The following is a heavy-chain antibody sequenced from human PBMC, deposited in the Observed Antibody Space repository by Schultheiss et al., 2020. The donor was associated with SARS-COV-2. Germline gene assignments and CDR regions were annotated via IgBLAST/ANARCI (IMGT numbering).Heavy chain of an antibody. CDR2: IWYDGSNK. J-gene: IGHJ4*02. V-gene: IGHV3-33*01. CDR1: GFTFSSYG. Sequence: GGSLRLSCAASGFTFSSYGMHWVRQAPGKGLEWVAVIWYDGSNKYYADSVKGRFTISRDNSKNTLYLQMNSLRAEDTAVYYCARESRGECSSTSRPRKLYYFDYWGQGTLVTVAS. D-gene: IGHD2-2*01. CDR3: ARESRGECSSTSRPRKLYYFDY.